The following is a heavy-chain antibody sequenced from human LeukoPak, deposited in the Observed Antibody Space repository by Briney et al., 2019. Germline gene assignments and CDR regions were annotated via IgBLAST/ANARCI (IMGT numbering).Heavy chain of an antibody. Sequence: GGSLRLSCAASGFTFSTSVMSWVRQAPGKGLEWVSSIRAGSTNTHHADSVKGRFAISRDNSKDTVYLEMNSLRPDDTAVYYCAKVKGIASGLYYFFYMDVWGKGTTVTVSS. CDR2: IRAGSTNT. V-gene: IGHV3-23*01. CDR3: AKVKGIASGLYYFFYMDV. CDR1: GFTFSTSV. D-gene: IGHD6-19*01. J-gene: IGHJ6*03.